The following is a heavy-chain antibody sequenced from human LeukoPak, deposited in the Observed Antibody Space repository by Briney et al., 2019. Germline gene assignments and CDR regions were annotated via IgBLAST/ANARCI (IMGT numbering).Heavy chain of an antibody. J-gene: IGHJ5*02. CDR1: GYSISSGYY. V-gene: IGHV4-38-2*02. Sequence: SETLSLTCTVSGYSISSGYYRGWIRQPPGKGLEWIGSIYHSGSTNYNPSLKSRVTISVDTSKNQFSLKLSSVTAADTAVYYCARRRKYCSGGSCYSVGYNWFDPWGQGTLVTVSS. CDR2: IYHSGST. D-gene: IGHD2-15*01. CDR3: ARRRKYCSGGSCYSVGYNWFDP.